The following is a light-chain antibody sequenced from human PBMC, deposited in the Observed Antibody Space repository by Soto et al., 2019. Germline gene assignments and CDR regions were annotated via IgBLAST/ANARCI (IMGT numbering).Light chain of an antibody. V-gene: IGKV1-39*01. CDR2: AAS. CDR3: QQSYSTSPIT. Sequence: IQMPQSPSSLSASVVDRVTMTCRASETISTFLNWYQHKPGKAPKLLIYAASRLQSGVPSRFSGSGSGTDFTLTINGLQPEDFASYYCQQSYSTSPITFGQGTRLENK. CDR1: ETISTF. J-gene: IGKJ5*01.